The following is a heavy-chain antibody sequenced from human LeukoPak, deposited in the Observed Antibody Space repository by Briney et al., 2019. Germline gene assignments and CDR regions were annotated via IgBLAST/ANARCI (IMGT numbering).Heavy chain of an antibody. D-gene: IGHD2-8*01. V-gene: IGHV3-64*01. Sequence: PGGSLRLSCAASGFTFSSYAMHWVRQAPGKGLEYVSAISSNGGSTYYANSVKGRFTISRDNSKNTLYLQMGSLRAEDMAVYYCARDPCMCYYMDVWGKGTTVTISS. J-gene: IGHJ6*03. CDR2: ISSNGGST. CDR3: ARDPCMCYYMDV. CDR1: GFTFSSYA.